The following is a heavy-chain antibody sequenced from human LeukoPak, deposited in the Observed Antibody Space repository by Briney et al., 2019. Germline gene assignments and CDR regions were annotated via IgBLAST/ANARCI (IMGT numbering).Heavy chain of an antibody. J-gene: IGHJ3*02. D-gene: IGHD6-13*01. V-gene: IGHV4-39*01. CDR2: IYYSGST. CDR3: ARRGVAAASNAFDI. Sequence: SETLSLTCTVSGGSISSSSYYWGWTRQPPGKGLEWIGSIYYSGSTYYNPSLKSRVTISVDTSKNQFSLKLSSVTAADTAVYYCARRGVAAASNAFDIWGQGTMVTVSS. CDR1: GGSISSSSYY.